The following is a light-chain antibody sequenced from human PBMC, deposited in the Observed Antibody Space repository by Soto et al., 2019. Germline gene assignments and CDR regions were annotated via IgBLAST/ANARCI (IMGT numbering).Light chain of an antibody. V-gene: IGLV2-14*01. J-gene: IGLJ3*02. CDR3: SSYTSSATQV. Sequence: QSALTQPASVSGSPGQSITISCTGTRSDVGGYNYVSWYQQHPGKAPNLMIYEVSNRPSGVSNRFSGSKSGNTASLTISGLQAEDEADYYCSSYTSSATQVFGGGTKLTVL. CDR2: EVS. CDR1: RSDVGGYNY.